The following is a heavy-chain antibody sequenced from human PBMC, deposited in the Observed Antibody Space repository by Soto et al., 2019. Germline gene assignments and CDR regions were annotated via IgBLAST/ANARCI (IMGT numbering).Heavy chain of an antibody. D-gene: IGHD2-8*02. CDR3: ARDKITGLFDY. CDR1: GGSFSGYY. Sequence: QVQLQQWGAGLLKPSETLSLTCAVYGGSFSGYYWTWIRQPPGTGLEWIGEINHSGSTNYNPSLKXHXTXSXXTSKNQFSLKLTSVTAADTAVYYCARDKITGLFDYWGQGTLVTVSS. V-gene: IGHV4-34*01. J-gene: IGHJ4*02. CDR2: INHSGST.